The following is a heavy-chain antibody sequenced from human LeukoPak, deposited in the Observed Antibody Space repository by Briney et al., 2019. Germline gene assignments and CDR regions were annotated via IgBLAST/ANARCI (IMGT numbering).Heavy chain of an antibody. CDR3: AREGPTLPYDAFDI. V-gene: IGHV1-69*10. J-gene: IGHJ3*02. Sequence: SVKVPCKASGGTFISYAISWVRQAPGQGLEWMGGIIPIFGIANYAQKFQGRVTITPDKSTSTAYMELSSLRSEDTAVYYCAREGPTLPYDAFDIWGQGTMVTVSS. CDR2: IIPIFGIA. CDR1: GGTFISYA. D-gene: IGHD2-15*01.